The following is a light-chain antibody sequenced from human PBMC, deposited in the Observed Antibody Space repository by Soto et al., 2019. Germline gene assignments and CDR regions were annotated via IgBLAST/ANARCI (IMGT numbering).Light chain of an antibody. CDR2: GAS. CDR3: QQYGSSHPWT. V-gene: IGKV3-20*01. J-gene: IGKJ1*01. CDR1: QSVSSSY. Sequence: EIVLTQSPGTLSLSPGERATHSCRASQSVSSSYLAWYQQKPGQAPRLLIYGASSRATGIPDRFSGSGSGTDFTLTSSRLEPEDFAVYYCQQYGSSHPWTFGQGTKVEIK.